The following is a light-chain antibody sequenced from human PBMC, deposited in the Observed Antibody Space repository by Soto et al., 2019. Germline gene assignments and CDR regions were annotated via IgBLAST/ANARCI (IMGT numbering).Light chain of an antibody. V-gene: IGLV1-36*01. Sequence: QSVLTQPPSVSEAPRQRVTISCSGSSSNIGNNAVNWYQQLPGKAPKLLIYYDDLLPSGVSDRFSGSKSGTSASLAISRLQSEDEADYYCAAWDDSLNAPVFGTGTKVTVL. CDR1: SSNIGNNA. J-gene: IGLJ1*01. CDR2: YDD. CDR3: AAWDDSLNAPV.